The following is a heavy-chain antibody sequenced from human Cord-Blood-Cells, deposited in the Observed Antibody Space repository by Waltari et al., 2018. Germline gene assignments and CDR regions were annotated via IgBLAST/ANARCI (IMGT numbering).Heavy chain of an antibody. D-gene: IGHD6-13*01. J-gene: IGHJ4*02. CDR3: AKDKSGGIAAAGTRGFDY. CDR1: GFTFSSYA. V-gene: IGHV3-23*01. Sequence: EVQLLESGGGLVQPGGSLRLSCAASGFTFSSYAMSWVRQAPGKGREWVSAISGSGGSTYYADSVKGRFTISRDNSKNTLYLQMNSLRAEDTAVYYCAKDKSGGIAAAGTRGFDYWGQGTLVTVSS. CDR2: ISGSGGST.